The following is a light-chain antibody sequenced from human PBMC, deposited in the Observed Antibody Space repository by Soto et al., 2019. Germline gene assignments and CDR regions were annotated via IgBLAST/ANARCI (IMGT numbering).Light chain of an antibody. CDR1: SSDVGAYDL. CDR2: EDL. V-gene: IGLV2-23*01. J-gene: IGLJ3*02. Sequence: QSALTQPASVSGSPGQSITISCIGTSSDVGAYDLVSWYQQHPGTAPRLIIYEDLRRPSGIDSRSSCSKSGNTASLTIAGLRAEDAGNYHCCSYAGNRIFVFGGGTKLTVL. CDR3: CSYAGNRIFV.